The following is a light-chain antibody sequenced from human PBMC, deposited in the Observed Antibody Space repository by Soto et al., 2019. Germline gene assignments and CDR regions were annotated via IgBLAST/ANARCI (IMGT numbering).Light chain of an antibody. CDR1: ESIGEY. V-gene: IGKV3-20*01. CDR2: AAS. J-gene: IGKJ5*01. Sequence: EIVLTQSPGALSLSPGDRATLSCWASESIGEYLAWYQQRPGQAPRLLIYAASRSASGTPHRFSGSGSERAFTLAISGLEPADFGVYYCQQYVTSHSTTFGQGTRLENK. CDR3: QQYVTSHSTT.